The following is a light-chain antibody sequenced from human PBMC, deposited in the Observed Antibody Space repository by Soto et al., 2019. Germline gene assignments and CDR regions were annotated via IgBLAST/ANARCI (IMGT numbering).Light chain of an antibody. V-gene: IGKV3-15*01. CDR1: QSVRSS. CDR2: SAS. CDR3: QKYNSWPPIT. Sequence: EIVLTQSPATLSVSPGERATLSCRASQSVRSSLAWYQQKPGQAPRLLIYSASNRAPGIPARFSGSGSETDFTLTISSLQSEDFAVYYCQKYNSWPPITVGQGTRLEIK. J-gene: IGKJ5*01.